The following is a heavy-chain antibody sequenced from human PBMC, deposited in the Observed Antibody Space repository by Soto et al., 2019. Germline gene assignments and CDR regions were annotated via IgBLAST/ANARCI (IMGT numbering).Heavy chain of an antibody. CDR2: IYYSGST. V-gene: IGHV4-59*08. Sequence: PSETLSLTCTVSGGSINNYYWSWIRQPPGKGLEWIGYIYYSGSTNYNPSLKSRVTISVDTSKNQFSLKLSSVTAADTAVYYCARHLWEPQEFDYWGQGTLVTVSS. D-gene: IGHD1-26*01. CDR1: GGSINNYY. CDR3: ARHLWEPQEFDY. J-gene: IGHJ4*02.